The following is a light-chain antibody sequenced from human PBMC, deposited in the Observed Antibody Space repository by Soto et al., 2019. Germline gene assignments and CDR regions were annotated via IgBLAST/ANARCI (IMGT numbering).Light chain of an antibody. CDR1: QSVSNNY. Sequence: EIVLTQSPGTLSLSPGERATLSCRAIQSVSNNYLACYQQKPGQAPRLLIYAASNGTAVTPNMSSSRCARAVITPTSSMQADDFAAYYCYQYNSCSGTFGQGTKVDI. CDR3: YQYNSCSGT. CDR2: AAS. V-gene: IGKV3-20*01. J-gene: IGKJ1*01.